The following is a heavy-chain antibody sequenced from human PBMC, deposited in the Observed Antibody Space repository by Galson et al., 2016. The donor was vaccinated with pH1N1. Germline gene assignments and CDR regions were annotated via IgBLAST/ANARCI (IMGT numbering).Heavy chain of an antibody. V-gene: IGHV1-18*01. Sequence: SVKVSCKAPGDSFNRYGITWVLQAPGQGLQWMGWINTRTGYKKNSQKFQGRVTMTTDTTANTVYMELTSLKSDDTGVYYCSRGKGDLAGYYYGLDIWGQGTTVTVSS. CDR2: INTRTGYK. CDR1: GDSFNRYG. CDR3: SRGKGDLAGYYYGLDI. J-gene: IGHJ6*02.